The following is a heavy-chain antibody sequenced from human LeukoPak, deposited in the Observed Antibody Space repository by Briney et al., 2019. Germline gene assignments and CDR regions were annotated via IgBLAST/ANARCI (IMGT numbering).Heavy chain of an antibody. J-gene: IGHJ4*02. V-gene: IGHV3-15*01. Sequence: GGSLRLSCAASGFTFSNAWMSWVRRAPGKGLEWVGRIKSKTDGGTTDYAAPVKGRFTISRDDSKNTLYLQMNSLKTEDTAVYYCTTEYESYYGSGSYFYFDYWGQGTLVTVSS. CDR1: GFTFSNAW. D-gene: IGHD3-10*01. CDR2: IKSKTDGGTT. CDR3: TTEYESYYGSGSYFYFDY.